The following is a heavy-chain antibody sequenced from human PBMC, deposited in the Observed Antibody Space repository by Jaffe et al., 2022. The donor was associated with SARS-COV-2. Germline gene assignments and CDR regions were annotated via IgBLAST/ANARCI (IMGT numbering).Heavy chain of an antibody. CDR1: GFTFSSYD. Sequence: EVQLVESGGGLVQPGGSLRLSCAASGFTFSSYDMHWVRQATGKGLEWVSAIGTAGDTYYPGSVKGRFTISRENAKNSLYLQMNSLRAGDTAVYYCARGAHYYDSSGYSHFDYWGQGTLVTVSS. CDR3: ARGAHYYDSSGYSHFDY. J-gene: IGHJ4*02. D-gene: IGHD3-22*01. V-gene: IGHV3-13*01. CDR2: IGTAGDT.